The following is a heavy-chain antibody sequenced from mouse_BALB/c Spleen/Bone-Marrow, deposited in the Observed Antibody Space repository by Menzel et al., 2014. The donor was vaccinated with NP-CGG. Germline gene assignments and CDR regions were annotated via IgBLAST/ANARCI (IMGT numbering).Heavy chain of an antibody. CDR1: GFNIKDTF. J-gene: IGHJ3*01. D-gene: IGHD1-1*01. V-gene: IGHV14-3*02. CDR3: AAYYYGRGGFAY. CDR2: TDPANGIT. Sequence: EVQLQQSGAELVKPGASVKLSCTASGFNIKDTFMHWVKQRPEQGLEWIGRTDPANGITKYDPKFQGKATITADTSSNTAYLQLCSLTSEDTAVYYCAAYYYGRGGFAYWGQGTLVTVSA.